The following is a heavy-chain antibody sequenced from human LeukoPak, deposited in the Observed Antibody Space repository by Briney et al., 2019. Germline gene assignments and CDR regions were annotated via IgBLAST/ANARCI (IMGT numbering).Heavy chain of an antibody. V-gene: IGHV1-2*02. CDR3: AREKLRYFQKTGFDS. J-gene: IGHJ5*01. CDR1: RYTSTEYN. Sequence: ASVRDSCMPSRYTSTEYNTQAGRQAPGQGLEWMGWFNPNSGGSDYAQKFQGRVTMTGDTSISSGYMELSRLISDDTALYYCAREKLRYFQKTGFDSWGQGTLVTVSS. CDR2: FNPNSGGS. D-gene: IGHD3-9*01.